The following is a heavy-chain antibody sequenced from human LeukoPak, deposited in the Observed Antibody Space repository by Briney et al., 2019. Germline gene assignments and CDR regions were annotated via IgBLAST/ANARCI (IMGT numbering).Heavy chain of an antibody. J-gene: IGHJ4*02. V-gene: IGHV3-9*01. Sequence: GGSLRLSCAASGFTFSSYGMSWVRQAPGKGLEWVSGISWNSGSIGYADSVKGRFTISRDNAKNSLYLQMNSLRAEDTALYYCAKDTYLALKGYFDYWGQGTLVTVSS. CDR3: AKDTYLALKGYFDY. CDR1: GFTFSSYG. CDR2: ISWNSGSI.